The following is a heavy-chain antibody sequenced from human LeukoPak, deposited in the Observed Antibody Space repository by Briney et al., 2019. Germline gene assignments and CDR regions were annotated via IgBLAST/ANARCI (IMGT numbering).Heavy chain of an antibody. J-gene: IGHJ4*02. CDR1: GFTFSSYG. CDR2: ISYDGSNK. Sequence: GGSLRLSCAASGFTFSSYGMHWVRQAPGKGLEWVAVISYDGSNKYYADSVKGRFTISRDNSKNTLYLQMNSPRAEDTAVYYCAKGRRIVVVPAAIYLDYWGQGTLVTVSS. CDR3: AKGRRIVVVPAAIYLDY. D-gene: IGHD2-2*02. V-gene: IGHV3-30*18.